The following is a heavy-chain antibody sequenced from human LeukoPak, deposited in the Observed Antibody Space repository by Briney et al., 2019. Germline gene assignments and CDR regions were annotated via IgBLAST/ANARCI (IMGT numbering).Heavy chain of an antibody. V-gene: IGHV4-34*01. CDR3: ARGGGGTSINC. CDR2: INHSGTT. Sequence: KTSETLSLTGAVYGGSFSGYYWSWIRQPPGKGLEWIGEINHSGTTNYNPSLKSRVTISVDTSKNQFSLKLSSVTAADTAVYYCARGGGGTSINCWGQGTLVTVSS. CDR1: GGSFSGYY. D-gene: IGHD2-15*01. J-gene: IGHJ4*02.